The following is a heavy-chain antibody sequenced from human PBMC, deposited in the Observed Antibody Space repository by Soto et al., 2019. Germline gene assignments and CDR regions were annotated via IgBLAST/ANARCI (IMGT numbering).Heavy chain of an antibody. D-gene: IGHD5-12*01. CDR1: GFTFSDYY. Sequence: QVQLVESGGGLVKPGGSLRLSCAASGFTFSDYYMSWIRQAPGKGLEWVSYISSSGSTIYYADSVKGRFTISRDNAKNSLYLQMNSLRAEDTAVYYCARDDIVATMYSYYYYYGMDVWGQGTTVTVSS. CDR2: ISSSGSTI. CDR3: ARDDIVATMYSYYYYYGMDV. J-gene: IGHJ6*02. V-gene: IGHV3-11*01.